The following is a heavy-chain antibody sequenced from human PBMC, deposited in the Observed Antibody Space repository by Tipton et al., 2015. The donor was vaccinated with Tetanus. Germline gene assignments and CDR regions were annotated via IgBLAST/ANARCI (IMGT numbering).Heavy chain of an antibody. CDR2: IYHSGTT. D-gene: IGHD5-18*01. Sequence: TLSLTCTVSGGSISSGDYYWSWIRQPPGEGLEWIGYIYHSGTTYYNPSLKSRVTISVDTSKNQFSLNLTSVTAADTAVYYCARGARGYTYGWGQGTLVTVSS. J-gene: IGHJ4*02. V-gene: IGHV4-30-4*01. CDR1: GGSISSGDYY. CDR3: ARGARGYTYG.